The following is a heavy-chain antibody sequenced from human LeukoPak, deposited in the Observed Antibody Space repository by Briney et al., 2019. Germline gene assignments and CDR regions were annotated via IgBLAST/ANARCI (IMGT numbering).Heavy chain of an antibody. V-gene: IGHV4-59*01. Sequence: SETLSLTCTVSGGSNSSYYWSWIRQPPGKGLEWIGYIYYSGSTNYNPSLKSRVTISVDTSKNQFSLKLSSVTAADTAVYYCARVLYDSSGYYSDYYYYMDVWGKGTTVTVSS. J-gene: IGHJ6*03. CDR1: GGSNSSYY. D-gene: IGHD3-22*01. CDR3: ARVLYDSSGYYSDYYYYMDV. CDR2: IYYSGST.